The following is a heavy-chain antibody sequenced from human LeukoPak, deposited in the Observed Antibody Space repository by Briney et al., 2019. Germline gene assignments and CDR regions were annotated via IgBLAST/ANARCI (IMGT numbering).Heavy chain of an antibody. CDR3: ASQIYYDSSGYPVDY. CDR1: GYSFTSYW. V-gene: IGHV5-10-1*01. D-gene: IGHD3-22*01. CDR2: IDPSDSYT. J-gene: IGHJ4*02. Sequence: GESLKISCKGSGYSFTSYWISWVRQMPGKGLEWMGRIDPSDSYTNYSPSFQGHVTISADKSISTAYLQWSSLKASDTAMYYCASQIYYDSSGYPVDYWGQGTLSPSPQ.